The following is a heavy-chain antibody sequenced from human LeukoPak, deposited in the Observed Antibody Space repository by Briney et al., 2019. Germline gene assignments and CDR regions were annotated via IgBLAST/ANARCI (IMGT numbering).Heavy chain of an antibody. V-gene: IGHV3-15*01. D-gene: IGHD6-19*01. J-gene: IGHJ4*02. Sequence: GGSLRLSCAASGFTFNNYRMSWVRQAPGKGLEWVGRMKNKTGGVTTDYPAHVKCNFTISRDESKNTLYLQMTSLMTEDTAVYYCTTDLISVAGNFDYWGQGTLVTVSS. CDR1: GFTFNNYR. CDR2: MKNKTGGVTT. CDR3: TTDLISVAGNFDY.